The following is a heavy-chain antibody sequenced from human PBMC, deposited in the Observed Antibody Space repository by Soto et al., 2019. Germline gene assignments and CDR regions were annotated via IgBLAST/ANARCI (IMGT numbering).Heavy chain of an antibody. V-gene: IGHV1-3*01. Sequence: ASVKVSCKASGYTFTSYAMHWVRQAPGQRLEWMGWINAGNGNTKYSQKFQGRVTITRDTSASTAYMELSRLRSEDTAVYYCARDLSIAVAGDYYYYYGMDVWGQGTTVTVSS. CDR2: INAGNGNT. CDR3: ARDLSIAVAGDYYYYYGMDV. J-gene: IGHJ6*02. D-gene: IGHD6-19*01. CDR1: GYTFTSYA.